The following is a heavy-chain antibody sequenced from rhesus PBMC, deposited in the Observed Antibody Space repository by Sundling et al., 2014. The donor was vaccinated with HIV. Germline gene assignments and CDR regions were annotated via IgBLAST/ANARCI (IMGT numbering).Heavy chain of an antibody. Sequence: QVQLQESAPGLLKPSETLSVTCAVSGGSISSNYWSWIRQAPGKGLEYIGRIHADRGSTNYNPSLTSRVSISTDTSKNQFFLRLSSVTAADTAVYYCASPWNSWSGFDYWGQGVLVAVSS. CDR3: ASPWNSWSGFDY. CDR2: IHADRGST. V-gene: IGHV4-147*01. D-gene: IGHD6-13*01. CDR1: GGSISSNY. J-gene: IGHJ4*01.